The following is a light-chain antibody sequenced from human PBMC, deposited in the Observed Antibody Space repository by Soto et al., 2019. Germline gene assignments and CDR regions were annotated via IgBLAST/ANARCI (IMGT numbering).Light chain of an antibody. CDR2: DAS. J-gene: IGKJ1*01. CDR1: QDIGTY. CDR3: QQFYNYPRT. V-gene: IGKV1-8*01. Sequence: AIRMTQSPSSFSASTGDRVSITCLATQDIGTYLAWYQQIPGKAPKLLIYDASTLQTGVPSRFSGSGSGTDSTLTISYLQSEDFGTYYCQQFYNYPRTFGQGTKVDIK.